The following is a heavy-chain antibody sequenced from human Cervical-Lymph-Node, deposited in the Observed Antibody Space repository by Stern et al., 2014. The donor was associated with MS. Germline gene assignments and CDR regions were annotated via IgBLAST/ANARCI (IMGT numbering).Heavy chain of an antibody. CDR3: ARVLGGSGWRPFDY. J-gene: IGHJ4*02. V-gene: IGHV3-7*01. D-gene: IGHD6-19*01. CDR1: GFTFSSYW. CDR2: IKQDGSEK. Sequence: VQLVQSGGGLVQPGGSLRLSCAASGFTFSSYWMSWVRQAPGKGLEWVANIKQDGSEKYYVDSVKGRFTISRDNAKNSLYLQMNSLRAEDTAVYYCARVLGGSGWRPFDYWGQGTLVTVSS.